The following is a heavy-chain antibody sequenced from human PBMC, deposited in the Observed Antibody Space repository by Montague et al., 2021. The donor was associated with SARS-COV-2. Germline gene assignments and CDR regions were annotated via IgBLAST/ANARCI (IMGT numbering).Heavy chain of an antibody. V-gene: IGHV1-18*01. J-gene: IGHJ5*02. CDR3: ATAVAGFSWFDP. D-gene: IGHD6-19*01. Sequence: SVKVSFKASGYTFTSYGISWVRQAPGQGLEWMGWISAYNGNTNYAQKLQGRVTMTTDTSTSTAYVELRSLRSDDTAVYYCATAVAGFSWFDPWAREPWSPSPQ. CDR1: GYTFTSYG. CDR2: ISAYNGNT.